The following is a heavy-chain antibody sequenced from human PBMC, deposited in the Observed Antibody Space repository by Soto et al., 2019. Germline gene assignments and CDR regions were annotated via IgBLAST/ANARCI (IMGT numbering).Heavy chain of an antibody. Sequence: QVQLQQWGAGLLKPSETLSLTCAVYGGSFSGYYWSWIRQPPGKGLEWIGEINHSGSTNYNPSLRRRVNIAVDTSKDQFSLKLNSVTAADTAVYYCARVAAAYTPLRRGDGMDVWGQGTTVTVSS. D-gene: IGHD6-13*01. V-gene: IGHV4-34*01. CDR2: INHSGST. CDR1: GGSFSGYY. CDR3: ARVAAAYTPLRRGDGMDV. J-gene: IGHJ6*02.